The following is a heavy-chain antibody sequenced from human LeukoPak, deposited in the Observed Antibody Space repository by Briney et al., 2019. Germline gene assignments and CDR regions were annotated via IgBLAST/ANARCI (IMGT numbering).Heavy chain of an antibody. CDR1: GGSISSYY. CDR2: IYYSGST. CDR3: ARTYGSGSYAWFDP. J-gene: IGHJ5*02. D-gene: IGHD3-10*01. Sequence: SETLSLTCTVSGGSISSYYWSWIRQPPGKGLEWIGYIYYSGSTNYNPSLKSRVTISVDTSKNQFSLKLSSVTAADTAVYYCARTYGSGSYAWFDPWGQGTLVTVSS. V-gene: IGHV4-59*01.